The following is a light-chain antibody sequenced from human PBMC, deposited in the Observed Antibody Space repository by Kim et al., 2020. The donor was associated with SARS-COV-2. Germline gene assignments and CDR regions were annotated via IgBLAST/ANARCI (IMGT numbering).Light chain of an antibody. CDR1: SLRSYY. CDR2: GKN. V-gene: IGLV3-19*01. Sequence: LGQTGRITCQGDSLRSYYASWYQQKPGQGPVIVIYGKNNRPSGIPDRFSGSTSGNTASLTITGAQAEDEADYYCNARDSSANHLVFGGGTRLTVL. CDR3: NARDSSANHLV. J-gene: IGLJ2*01.